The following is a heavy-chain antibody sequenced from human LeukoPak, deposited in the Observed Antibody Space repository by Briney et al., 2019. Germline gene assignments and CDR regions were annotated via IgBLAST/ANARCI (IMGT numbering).Heavy chain of an antibody. Sequence: SETLSLTCAVYGGSFTTYYWSWIRQPPGKGLEWIGEINHSGHTNYNPSIKSRVSMSVDSSKNQISLKLHSVTAADTAVYFCVRGPYSSDAGYWGQGTLVIVSS. CDR1: GGSFTTYY. CDR3: VRGPYSSDAGY. CDR2: INHSGHT. J-gene: IGHJ4*02. V-gene: IGHV4-34*01. D-gene: IGHD5-12*01.